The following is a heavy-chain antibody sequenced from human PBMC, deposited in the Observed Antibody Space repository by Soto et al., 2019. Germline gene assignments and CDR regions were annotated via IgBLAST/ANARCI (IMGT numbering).Heavy chain of an antibody. CDR1: GYTFTSYG. Sequence: QVQLVQSGAEEKKPGASVKVSCKASGYTFTSYGICWVRQAPGQGLEWMGWISAYNGNTNYAQKLQGRVTMTTDTATSPPYMELRSLRSDDTAVYYCARASGSSYWCAPWGQGTLVSVSS. CDR3: ARASGSSYWCAP. V-gene: IGHV1-18*01. D-gene: IGHD1-26*01. J-gene: IGHJ5*02. CDR2: ISAYNGNT.